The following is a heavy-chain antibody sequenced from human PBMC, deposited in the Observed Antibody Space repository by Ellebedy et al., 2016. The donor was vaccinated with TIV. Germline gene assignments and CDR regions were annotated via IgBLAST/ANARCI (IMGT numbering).Heavy chain of an antibody. V-gene: IGHV3-23*01. CDR1: GFTFSSYA. Sequence: GESLKISCAASGFTFSSYAMSWVRQAPGKGLEWVSAISGSGGSTYYAESVKGRFTISRDNSKNTLYLQMNSLRAEDTAVYYCAKATYMGNTVTYYFDYWGQGTLVTVSS. J-gene: IGHJ4*02. CDR2: ISGSGGST. D-gene: IGHD4-17*01. CDR3: AKATYMGNTVTYYFDY.